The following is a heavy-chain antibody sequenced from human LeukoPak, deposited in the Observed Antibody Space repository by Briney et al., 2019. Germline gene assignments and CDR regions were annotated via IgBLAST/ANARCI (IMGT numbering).Heavy chain of an antibody. J-gene: IGHJ5*02. CDR3: ARDRKGFVVVPAARGNWFDP. D-gene: IGHD2-2*01. Sequence: KPGGSLRLSCAASGFTLSSYSTNWVRQAPGKGLEWVSSISSSSSYIYYADSVKGRFTISRDNAKNSLYLQMNSLRAEDTAVYYCARDRKGFVVVPAARGNWFDPWGQGTLVTVSS. CDR2: ISSSSSYI. CDR1: GFTLSSYS. V-gene: IGHV3-21*01.